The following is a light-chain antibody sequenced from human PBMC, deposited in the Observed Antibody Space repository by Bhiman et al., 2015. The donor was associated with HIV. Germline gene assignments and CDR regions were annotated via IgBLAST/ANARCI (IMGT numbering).Light chain of an antibody. V-gene: IGLV2-14*02. J-gene: IGLJ1*01. CDR2: EVN. Sequence: QSALTQPASVSGSPGQSIAISCTGTSSDVGAYNLVSWYQQHPGKAPKLMIYEVNKRPSGIPERFSGSNSGNTATLTISGTQAMDEADYYCQAWDSSTYVFGTGTKVTVL. CDR3: QAWDSSTYV. CDR1: SSDVGAYNL.